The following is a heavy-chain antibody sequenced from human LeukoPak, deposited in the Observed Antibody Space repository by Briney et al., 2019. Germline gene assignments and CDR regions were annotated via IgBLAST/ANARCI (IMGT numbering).Heavy chain of an antibody. V-gene: IGHV3-23*01. CDR1: GFTFSGFA. D-gene: IGHD1-26*01. CDR2: ISGTGDNT. J-gene: IGHJ6*01. Sequence: PGGSLRLSCAASGFTFSGFAMSWVRRTPGKGLEWVSGISGTGDNTLYVDSVKGRFTISRDNSKNTLYLEMNSLRAEDTAIYYCAKMKGHPLPKYYMDVWGQGTTVTVSS. CDR3: AKMKGHPLPKYYMDV.